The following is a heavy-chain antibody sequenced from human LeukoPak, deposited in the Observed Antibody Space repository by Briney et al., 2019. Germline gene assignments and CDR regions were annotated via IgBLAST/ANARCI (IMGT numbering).Heavy chain of an antibody. CDR2: IIPIFGTA. V-gene: IGHV1-69*05. CDR3: ASGLPSSGWYPLNTFDY. D-gene: IGHD6-19*01. CDR1: GGTFSSYA. Sequence: SSVKVSCKASGGTFSSYAISWVRQAPGQGLEWMGGIIPIFGTANYAQKFQGRVTITTDESTSTAYMELSSLRSEDTAVYYCASGLPSSGWYPLNTFDYWGQGTLVTVSS. J-gene: IGHJ4*02.